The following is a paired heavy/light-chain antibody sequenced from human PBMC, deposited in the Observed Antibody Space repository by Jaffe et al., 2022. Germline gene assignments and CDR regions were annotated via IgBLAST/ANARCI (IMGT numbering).Light chain of an antibody. CDR2: EVY. Sequence: QSALTQPASVSGSPGQSITISCTGTNSDVGIFNRVSWYQHHPGKVPKLIIYEVYKRPSGISDRFSGSKSGNTASLTISGLQAEDETDYYCCSNVNTGLYVFGTGTKVTVL. V-gene: IGLV2-23*02. CDR1: NSDVGIFNR. CDR3: CSNVNTGLYV. J-gene: IGLJ1*01.
Heavy chain of an antibody. D-gene: IGHD2-21*01. CDR2: IDPSGTTI. J-gene: IGHJ4*02. V-gene: IGHV1-46*01. CDR1: GNTFTYYY. CDR3: LIEEPQTYFFDY. Sequence: QVQVVQSGAEVREPGASVKLSCKASGNTFTYYYTHWVRQAPGQGLEWMGVIDPSGTTIKYAQKFQGGVTMSKDRFTTTLYMELSSLRSEDTAIYYCLIEEPQTYFFDYWGQGTLVTVSS.